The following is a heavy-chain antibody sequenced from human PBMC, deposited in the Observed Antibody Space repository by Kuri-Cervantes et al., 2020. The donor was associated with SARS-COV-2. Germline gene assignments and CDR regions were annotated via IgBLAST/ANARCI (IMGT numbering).Heavy chain of an antibody. CDR3: VGITMVRGVRIYDY. V-gene: IGHV4-34*01. CDR1: GGSFSGYY. J-gene: IGHJ4*02. CDR2: INHSGST. Sequence: ESLKISCAVYGGSFSGYYWSWIRQPPGKGLEWIGEINHSGSTNYNPSLKSRVTISVDTSKNQFSLKLSSVTAADTAVYYCVGITMVRGVRIYDYWGQGTLVTVSS. D-gene: IGHD3-10*01.